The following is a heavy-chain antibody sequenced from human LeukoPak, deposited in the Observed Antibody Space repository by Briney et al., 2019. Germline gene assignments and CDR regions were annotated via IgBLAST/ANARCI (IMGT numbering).Heavy chain of an antibody. CDR2: ISAYNGNT. CDR1: VYTFTSYG. J-gene: IGHJ5*02. Sequence: ASVKVPCKASVYTFTSYGISWVRQAPGQGLEWMGWISAYNGNTNYAQKLQGRVTMTTDTSTSTAYMELRSLRSDDTAVYYCAREGGYCSSTSCPPRAYNWFDPWGQGTLVTVSS. CDR3: AREGGYCSSTSCPPRAYNWFDP. D-gene: IGHD2-2*01. V-gene: IGHV1-18*01.